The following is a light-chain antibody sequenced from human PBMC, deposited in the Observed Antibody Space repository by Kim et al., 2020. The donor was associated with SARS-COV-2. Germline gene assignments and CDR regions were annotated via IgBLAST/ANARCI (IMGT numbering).Light chain of an antibody. CDR1: QGINSY. J-gene: IGKJ1*01. CDR2: GAS. V-gene: IGKV1-8*01. Sequence: AIRITQSPSSLSASPGDRVTITCRASQGINSYLAWYQQKPGKAPKLLIYGASTLQSGVPSRFSGSGYGTDFTLTISSLQSEDFVNYYCKQYYNYPGTFGQGTKVDIK. CDR3: KQYYNYPGT.